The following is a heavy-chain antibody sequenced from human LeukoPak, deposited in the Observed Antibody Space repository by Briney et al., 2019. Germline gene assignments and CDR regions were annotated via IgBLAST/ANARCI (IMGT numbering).Heavy chain of an antibody. CDR3: ARGLRYFDWLFDY. D-gene: IGHD3-9*01. Sequence: ASVKVSCKASGYTFTGYYMHWVRQAPGQGLEWMGWINPNSGGTNYAQKFQGRVTMTRDTSISTAYMELNRLRSDDTAVYYCARGLRYFDWLFDYWGQGTLVTVSS. V-gene: IGHV1-2*02. CDR1: GYTFTGYY. J-gene: IGHJ4*02. CDR2: INPNSGGT.